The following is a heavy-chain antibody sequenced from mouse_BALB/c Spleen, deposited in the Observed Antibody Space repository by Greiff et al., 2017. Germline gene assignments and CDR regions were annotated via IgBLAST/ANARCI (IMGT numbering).Heavy chain of an antibody. CDR2: ISDGGSYT. CDR1: GFTFSDYY. J-gene: IGHJ4*01. Sequence: EVKVVESGGGLVKPGGSLKLSCAASGFTFSDYYVYWVRQTPEKRLEWVATISDGGSYTYYPDSVKGRFTISRDNAKNNLYLQMSSLKSEDTAMYYCARSYSPDYWGQGTSVTVSS. D-gene: IGHD2-10*01. V-gene: IGHV5-4*02. CDR3: ARSYSPDY.